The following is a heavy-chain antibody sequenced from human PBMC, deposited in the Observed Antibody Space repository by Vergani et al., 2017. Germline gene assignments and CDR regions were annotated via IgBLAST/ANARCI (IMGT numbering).Heavy chain of an antibody. CDR1: GGSINSGNYY. J-gene: IGHJ5*02. Sequence: QVQLQESGPGLVKPSQTLSLTCTVSGGSINSGNYYWSWIRQPAGKGLEWIGRIDTSGSTNYNPSLESRVTVSIDTSKNQFSLRLTAVTAADPAVYYCARDLDVPPYNWFDPWGQGILVTVSS. D-gene: IGHD3-10*02. CDR3: ARDLDVPPYNWFDP. CDR2: IDTSGST. V-gene: IGHV4-61*02.